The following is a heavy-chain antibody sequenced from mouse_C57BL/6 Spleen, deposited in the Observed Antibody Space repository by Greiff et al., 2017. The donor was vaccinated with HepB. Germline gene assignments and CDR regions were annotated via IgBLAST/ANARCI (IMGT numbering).Heavy chain of an antibody. CDR2: IWGDGST. CDR1: GFSFTSYG. D-gene: IGHD2-2*01. J-gene: IGHJ4*01. Sequence: VMLVESGPGLVAPSQSLSITCTVSGFSFTSYGVSWVRQPPGKGLEWLGVIWGDGSTNYHSALISRLSISKDNSKSQVFLKLNSLQTDDTATYYWAKGGYDAHYYAMDYWGQGTSVTVSS. CDR3: AKGGYDAHYYAMDY. V-gene: IGHV2-3*01.